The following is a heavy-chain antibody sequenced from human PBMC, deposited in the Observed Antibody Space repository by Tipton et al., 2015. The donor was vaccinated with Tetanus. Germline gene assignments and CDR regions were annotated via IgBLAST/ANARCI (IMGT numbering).Heavy chain of an antibody. CDR2: TWSRGGNI. Sequence: SLRLSCATSGFIFNSYGIHWVRQAPGKGLEWVAVTWSRGGNIYYADSVKGRCAVSRDNSKNTVYLQMNSLSAEDTAVYYCAKDPASRGWFDPWGQGTLVSVSS. CDR1: GFIFNSYG. CDR3: AKDPASRGWFDP. V-gene: IGHV3-33*06. J-gene: IGHJ5*02.